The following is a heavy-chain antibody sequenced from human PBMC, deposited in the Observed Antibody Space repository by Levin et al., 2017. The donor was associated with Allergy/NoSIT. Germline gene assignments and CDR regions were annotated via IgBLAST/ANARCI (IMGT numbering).Heavy chain of an antibody. Sequence: SCTVSGVSISSGGYYWSWIRQHPGKGLEWIAYIYYSGTSYYNPSLKSRVTISVDTSKNQFSLKLSSVTAADTAVYYCARGSSYDFWSGFDIWGQGTMVTVSS. CDR1: GVSISSGGYY. D-gene: IGHD3-3*01. J-gene: IGHJ3*02. CDR3: ARGSSYDFWSGFDI. V-gene: IGHV4-31*03. CDR2: IYYSGTS.